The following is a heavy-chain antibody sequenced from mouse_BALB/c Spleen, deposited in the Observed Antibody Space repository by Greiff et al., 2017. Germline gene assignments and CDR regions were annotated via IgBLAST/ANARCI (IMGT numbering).Heavy chain of an antibody. D-gene: IGHD4-1*01. Sequence: VQLKESGAELVKPGASVKLSCTASGFNIKDTYMHWVKQRPEQGLEWIGRIDPANGNTKYDPKFQGKATITADTSSNTAYLQLSSLTSEDTAVYDCARLGAFDYWGQGTTLTVSS. V-gene: IGHV14-3*02. CDR1: GFNIKDTY. J-gene: IGHJ2*01. CDR2: IDPANGNT. CDR3: ARLGAFDY.